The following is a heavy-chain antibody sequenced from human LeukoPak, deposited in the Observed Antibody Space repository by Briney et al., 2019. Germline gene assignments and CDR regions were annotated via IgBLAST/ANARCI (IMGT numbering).Heavy chain of an antibody. J-gene: IGHJ4*02. CDR2: IYTSGST. CDR1: GGSLSRYY. CDR3: AREGDGLWFGEHHFDY. V-gene: IGHV4-4*07. D-gene: IGHD3-10*01. Sequence: SETLSLTCTVSGGSLSRYYRSWIRQPAGKGLEWIGRIYTSGSTNYNPSLKSRVNMSVDTSKNQFSLKLSSVTAADTAVYYCAREGDGLWFGEHHFDYWGQGTLVTVSS.